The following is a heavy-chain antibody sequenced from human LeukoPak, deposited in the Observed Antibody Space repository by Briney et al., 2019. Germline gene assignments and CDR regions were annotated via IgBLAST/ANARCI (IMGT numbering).Heavy chain of an antibody. CDR3: ARPSGSPSRTVYYFDY. Sequence: SETLSLTCTVSGGSISSSSYYWGWIRQPPGKGLEWIGSIYYSGSTYYNPSLKSRVTISVDTSKNQFSLKLSSVTAADTAVYYCARPSGSPSRTVYYFDYWGQGTLVTVSS. J-gene: IGHJ4*02. D-gene: IGHD1-26*01. CDR2: IYYSGST. V-gene: IGHV4-39*07. CDR1: GGSISSSSYY.